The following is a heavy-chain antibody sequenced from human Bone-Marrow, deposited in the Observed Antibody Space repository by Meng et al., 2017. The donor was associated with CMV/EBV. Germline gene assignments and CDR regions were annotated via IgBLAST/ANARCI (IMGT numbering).Heavy chain of an antibody. J-gene: IGHJ6*02. Sequence: SETLSLTCTVSGYSISSGYYWGWIRQPPGKGLEWIGSIYHSGSTYYNPSLKSRVTISVDTSKNQFSLKLSSVTAADTAVYYCARIYSSSSYGMDVWGQGTTVTVSS. CDR3: ARIYSSSSYGMDV. CDR2: IYHSGST. CDR1: GYSISSGYY. V-gene: IGHV4-38-2*02. D-gene: IGHD6-6*01.